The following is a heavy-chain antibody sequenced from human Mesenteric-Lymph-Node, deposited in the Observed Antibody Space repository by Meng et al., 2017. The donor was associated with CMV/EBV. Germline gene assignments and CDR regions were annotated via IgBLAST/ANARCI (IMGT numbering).Heavy chain of an antibody. V-gene: IGHV5-51*01. CDR2: IYPGDSDT. CDR1: GYSFTSYW. Sequence: KVSCKGSGYSFTSYWIGWVRQMPGKGLEWMGIIYPGDSDTRYSPSFQGQVTISADKSISTAYLQWSSLKASDTAMYYCARHVYSSSSHNWFDPWGQGTLVTVS. D-gene: IGHD6-6*01. J-gene: IGHJ5*02. CDR3: ARHVYSSSSHNWFDP.